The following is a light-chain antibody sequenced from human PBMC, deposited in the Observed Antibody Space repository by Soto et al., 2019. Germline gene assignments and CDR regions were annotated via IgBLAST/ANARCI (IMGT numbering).Light chain of an antibody. CDR3: SSYTTSSTLVV. CDR1: SSDVGGYNY. CDR2: DVN. J-gene: IGLJ2*01. Sequence: QSALTQPASVSGSPGQSITISCTGTSSDVGGYNYVSWYQQHPGKAPKLMIYDVNNRPSGVSNRFSGPKSGNTASLTISGLQAEDEADYYCSSYTTSSTLVVFGGGTKLTVL. V-gene: IGLV2-14*01.